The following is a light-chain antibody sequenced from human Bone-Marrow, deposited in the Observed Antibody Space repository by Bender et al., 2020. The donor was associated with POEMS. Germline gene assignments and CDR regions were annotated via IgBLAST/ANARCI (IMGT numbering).Light chain of an antibody. CDR1: SSDIGTFDL. CDR3: SSYAGNKTLI. CDR2: GGK. V-gene: IGLV2-23*01. Sequence: QSALTQPASVSGSPGQSITISCTGTSSDIGTFDLVSWFQQHPGKAPKVLISGGKTGPSGLSNRFSASKSGNTASLTISGLQAGDEADYYCSSYAGNKTLIFGGGTKLTVL. J-gene: IGLJ2*01.